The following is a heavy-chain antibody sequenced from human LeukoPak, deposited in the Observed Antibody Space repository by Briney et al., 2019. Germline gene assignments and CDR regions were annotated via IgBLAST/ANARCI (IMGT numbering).Heavy chain of an antibody. V-gene: IGHV3-23*01. CDR2: ISGSGSNT. D-gene: IGHD3-10*01. Sequence: GGSLRLSCAASEFSVGSNYMTWVRQAPGKGLEWVSSISGSGSNTHYADSVKGRFTISRDNSKNTLYLQMNSLRAEDTAVYYCAKIGAYYYGSGSYAAFDYWGQGTLVTVSS. CDR3: AKIGAYYYGSGSYAAFDY. J-gene: IGHJ4*02. CDR1: EFSVGSNY.